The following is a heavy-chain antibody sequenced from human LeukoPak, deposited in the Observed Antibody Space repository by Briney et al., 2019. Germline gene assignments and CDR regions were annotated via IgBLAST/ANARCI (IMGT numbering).Heavy chain of an antibody. Sequence: ASVKVSCKTSGFSFIGSKYQLHWVRQAPGQGLEWMGRIDPRRGDTTYAQNIQGRVSMTWDTSISTAYMELTSLTSGDTALTFCARDNRGSLDHWGQGTLVTVSS. CDR1: GFSFIGSKYQ. CDR2: IDPRRGDT. V-gene: IGHV1-2*06. D-gene: IGHD1-26*01. J-gene: IGHJ4*02. CDR3: ARDNRGSLDH.